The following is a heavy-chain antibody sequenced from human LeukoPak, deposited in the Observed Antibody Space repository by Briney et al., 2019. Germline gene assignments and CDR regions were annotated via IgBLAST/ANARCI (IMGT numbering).Heavy chain of an antibody. D-gene: IGHD1-7*01. Sequence: SVTVSCTASGGTFSSYAISWVRQAPGQGLEWMGGIIPIFGTANYAQKFQGRVTITADESTSTAYMELSSLRSEDTAVYYCARDSGDPSWNYAWYYFDYWGQGTLVTVSS. J-gene: IGHJ4*02. V-gene: IGHV1-69*13. CDR2: IIPIFGTA. CDR3: ARDSGDPSWNYAWYYFDY. CDR1: GGTFSSYA.